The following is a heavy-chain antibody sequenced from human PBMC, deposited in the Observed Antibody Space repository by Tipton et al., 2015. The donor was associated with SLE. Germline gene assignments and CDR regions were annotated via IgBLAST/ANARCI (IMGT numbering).Heavy chain of an antibody. CDR3: ARHSRHITSSGIYPKAGSQH. CDR2: IYHSGST. Sequence: TLSLTCTVSGGSINNYYWSWIRQPPGKGLEWIGSIYHSGSTYYNPSLKSRVTISVDTSKNQFSLKLSSVTAADTAAYYCARHSRHITSSGIYPKAGSQHWGQGTLVTVSS. V-gene: IGHV4-59*08. J-gene: IGHJ1*01. D-gene: IGHD3-10*01. CDR1: GGSINNYY.